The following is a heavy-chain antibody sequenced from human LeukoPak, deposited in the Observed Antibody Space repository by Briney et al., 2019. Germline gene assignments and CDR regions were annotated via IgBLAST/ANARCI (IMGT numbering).Heavy chain of an antibody. J-gene: IGHJ3*02. V-gene: IGHV3-23*01. CDR1: GFTFSSYA. CDR2: ISGSGGST. Sequence: PGGSLRLSCAASGFTFSSYAMSWVRQAPGKGLEWVSAISGSGGSTYYADSVKGRFTISRDNSKNTLYLQMNSLRAEDTAVYYCAKDQFTMKVRAQDAFDIWGQGTMVTVSS. D-gene: IGHD3-22*01. CDR3: AKDQFTMKVRAQDAFDI.